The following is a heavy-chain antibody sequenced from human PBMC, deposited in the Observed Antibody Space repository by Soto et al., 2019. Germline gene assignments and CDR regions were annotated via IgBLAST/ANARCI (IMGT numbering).Heavy chain of an antibody. CDR1: GFTFSSYG. CDR2: ISYDGSNK. Sequence: PGGSLRLSCAASGFTFSSYGMHWVRQAPGKGLEWVAVISYDGSNKYYADSVKGRFTISRDNSKNTLYLQMNSLRAEDTAVYYCAKGKNTMVRGVEDYWGQGTLVTVSS. D-gene: IGHD3-10*01. J-gene: IGHJ4*02. CDR3: AKGKNTMVRGVEDY. V-gene: IGHV3-30*18.